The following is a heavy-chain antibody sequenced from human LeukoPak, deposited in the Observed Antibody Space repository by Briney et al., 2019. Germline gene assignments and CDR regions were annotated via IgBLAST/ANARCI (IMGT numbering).Heavy chain of an antibody. J-gene: IGHJ3*02. CDR1: GFTVSSNY. D-gene: IGHD2-21*02. CDR2: IYSGGST. V-gene: IGHV3-66*01. CDR3: ARGGGIAYCGGDCYLGSAFDI. Sequence: PGGSLRLSCAASGFTVSSNYMSWVRQAPGKGLEWVSVIYSGGSTYYADSVKGRFTISRDNSKNTLYLQMNSLRAEDTAVYYCARGGGIAYCGGDCYLGSAFDIWGQGTMVTVSS.